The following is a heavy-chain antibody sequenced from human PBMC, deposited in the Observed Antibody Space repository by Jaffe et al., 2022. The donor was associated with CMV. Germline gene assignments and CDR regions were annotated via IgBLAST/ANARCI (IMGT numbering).Heavy chain of an antibody. CDR2: IYHTGST. V-gene: IGHV4-61*01. D-gene: IGHD3-3*01. CDR1: GVSVSSDSHY. CDR3: ARLWGPDFWSGLYNWFDP. Sequence: QVQLQESGPGLVKPSETLSLTCSVSGVSVSSDSHYWSWIRQPPGKGLEWIGYIYHTGSTKYNPSLKSRVTISVDTSKNQFSLNLTSVTAADTAVYYCARLWGPDFWSGLYNWFDPWGQGTLVTVSS. J-gene: IGHJ5*02.